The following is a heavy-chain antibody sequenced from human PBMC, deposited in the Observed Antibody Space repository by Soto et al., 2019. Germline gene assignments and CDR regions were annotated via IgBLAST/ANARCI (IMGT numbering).Heavy chain of an antibody. D-gene: IGHD2-2*01. CDR2: IYQSWST. CDR3: SRHVPYCSDTNHCAYGMDV. Sequence: PSETLSLTCPISGDSISSSNWSSSARQPSGKGLELIGEIYQSWSTNYNPSLKSRVTISVDKAKNQFSLRVPSVTAADTAVYYCSRHVPYCSDTNHCAYGMDVWGQGTTVTVSS. V-gene: IGHV4-4*02. CDR1: GDSISSSNW. J-gene: IGHJ6*02.